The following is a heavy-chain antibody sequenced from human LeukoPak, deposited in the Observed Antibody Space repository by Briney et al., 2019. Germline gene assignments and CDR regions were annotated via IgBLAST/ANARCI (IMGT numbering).Heavy chain of an antibody. J-gene: IGHJ4*02. CDR2: IKSKTDGETT. CDR1: GFTFTNAW. D-gene: IGHD3-10*01. Sequence: GGSLRLSCAASGFTFTNAWMSWVRQAPGKGLEWIGRIKSKTDGETTNYAEPVKGRFTISRDDSKSAVYLQMNSLKIEDTAVYYCTTDLGTYYHGSQRLIPIDYWGQGTLVTVSS. CDR3: TTDLGTYYHGSQRLIPIDY. V-gene: IGHV3-15*01.